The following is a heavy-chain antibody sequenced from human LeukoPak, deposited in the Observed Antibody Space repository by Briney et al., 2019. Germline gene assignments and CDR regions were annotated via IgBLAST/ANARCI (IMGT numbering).Heavy chain of an antibody. V-gene: IGHV5-51*01. CDR1: GYSFTSYW. Sequence: GESLKISCKGSGYSFTSYWIGWVRQMPGKGLEWMGIIYPGDSDTRYSPSFQGQVTISADKSISTTYLQWSSLKASDSAIYYCARQGSTVTMDYWGQGTLVTVSS. CDR2: IYPGDSDT. J-gene: IGHJ4*02. CDR3: ARQGSTVTMDY. D-gene: IGHD4-17*01.